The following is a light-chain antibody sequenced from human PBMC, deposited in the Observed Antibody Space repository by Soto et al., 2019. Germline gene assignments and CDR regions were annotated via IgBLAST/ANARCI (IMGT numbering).Light chain of an antibody. CDR3: GTWDYSLTAFV. J-gene: IGLJ2*01. Sequence: QSALTQPASVSGSPGQSIIISCTGTSSDVGSYNLVSWFQQHPGKVPKVMIYEGTKRPSGVPDRFSGSKSGSSATLDITGLQTGDEAHYYCGTWDYSLTAFVFGGGTKLTVL. V-gene: IGLV2-14*02. CDR2: EGT. CDR1: SSDVGSYNL.